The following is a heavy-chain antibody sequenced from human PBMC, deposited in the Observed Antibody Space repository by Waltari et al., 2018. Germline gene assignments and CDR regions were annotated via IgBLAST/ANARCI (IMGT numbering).Heavy chain of an antibody. CDR1: GGSFSGYY. CDR3: ARVRVYYGGGSCYLFDP. V-gene: IGHV4-34*01. D-gene: IGHD2-15*01. CDR2: INHSGST. J-gene: IGHJ5*02. Sequence: QVQLQQWGAGLLKPSETLSLTCAVYGGSFSGYYWSWIRQPPGKGLEWIGEINHSGSTNYNPSLKCRVTISVDTSKNQCSLKLSSVTAADTAVYYCARVRVYYGGGSCYLFDPWGQGTLATVSS.